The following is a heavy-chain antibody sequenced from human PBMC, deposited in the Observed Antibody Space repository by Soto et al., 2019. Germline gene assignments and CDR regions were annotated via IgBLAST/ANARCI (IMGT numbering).Heavy chain of an antibody. CDR3: AMRLRDEFGHPVGFDI. CDR1: GDSINSGDYY. J-gene: IGHJ3*02. Sequence: QVRLQESGPRLVKPSQTLTLTCTVSGDSINSGDYYWNWIRQPPGKGLEWIGYVYYSGSTYYNSSLRIRLSFSLDTSMTPFALSLASVTAADTARYWCAMRLRDEFGHPVGFDIWGHGTPVTVSS. V-gene: IGHV4-30-4*01. CDR2: VYYSGST. D-gene: IGHD3-10*01.